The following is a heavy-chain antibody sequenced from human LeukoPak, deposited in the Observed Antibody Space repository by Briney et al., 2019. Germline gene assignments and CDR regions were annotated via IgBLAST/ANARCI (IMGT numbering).Heavy chain of an antibody. Sequence: ASVKASCKASGYTFTGYYMHWVRQAPGQGLEWMGRINPNSGGTNYAQKFQGRVTMTRDTSISTAYMELSRVRSDDTAVYYCARAGRYCSGGSCYYIYWGQGTLVTVSS. CDR3: ARAGRYCSGGSCYYIY. J-gene: IGHJ4*02. D-gene: IGHD2-15*01. V-gene: IGHV1-2*06. CDR1: GYTFTGYY. CDR2: INPNSGGT.